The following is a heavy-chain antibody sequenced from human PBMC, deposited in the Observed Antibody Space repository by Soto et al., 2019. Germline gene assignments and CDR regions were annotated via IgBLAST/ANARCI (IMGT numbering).Heavy chain of an antibody. CDR2: ISSSSLTI. J-gene: IGHJ6*02. V-gene: IGHV3-48*02. CDR1: GFSFSTYT. Sequence: HPGGSLRLSCAASGFSFSTYTMNWVRQAPGKGLEWVSCISSSSLTIYYADSVKGRFTISRDNAKNSLYLQMNSLRDEDTALYYCVREIIDPHHYGMDVWGQGTTVTVSS. D-gene: IGHD3-9*01. CDR3: VREIIDPHHYGMDV.